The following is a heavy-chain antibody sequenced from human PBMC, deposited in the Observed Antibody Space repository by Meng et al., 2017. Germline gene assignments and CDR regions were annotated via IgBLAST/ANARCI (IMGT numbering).Heavy chain of an antibody. CDR2: INPSGDST. D-gene: IGHD1-1*01. CDR1: GYTFSINY. J-gene: IGHJ4*02. Sequence: QVQGGRAGVGLTKPWASVRFSCRQSGYTFSINYRHWVRQAPGQGLEWMGLINPSGDSTSYVQKFQVRVTMTRDTSTSTVYMELSSLRSEDTAVYYCAREFRGTFYFDYWGQGSLVTVSS. CDR3: AREFRGTFYFDY. V-gene: IGHV1-46*01.